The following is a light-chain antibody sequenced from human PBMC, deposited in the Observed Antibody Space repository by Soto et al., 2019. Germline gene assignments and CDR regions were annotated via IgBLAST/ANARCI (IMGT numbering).Light chain of an antibody. J-gene: IGKJ4*01. CDR2: KAS. V-gene: IGKV1-5*03. CDR3: QQYDSYPMT. Sequence: DSQMTQYPSTLSASVGDRVTITCRASQSISSWLAWYQQQPGKAPTLLISKASTIHSAVPPRFSGRGSGTDFTLAISSLQPDAFAQSYGQQYDSYPMTFGGGTKVDIK. CDR1: QSISSW.